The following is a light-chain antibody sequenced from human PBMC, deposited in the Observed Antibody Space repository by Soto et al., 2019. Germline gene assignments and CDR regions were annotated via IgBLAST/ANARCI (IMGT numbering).Light chain of an antibody. CDR2: GAS. Sequence: EVMLTQSPGTLSLSPGERATLSCRASQSVSSNYLAWYQQKHGQAPRLLIYGASTRASGIPDRFSGSGSGTAFPLTITRREPGEFADYYCEEYDASQRTFGEGTMVEFK. J-gene: IGKJ1*01. CDR1: QSVSSNY. CDR3: EEYDASQRT. V-gene: IGKV3-20*01.